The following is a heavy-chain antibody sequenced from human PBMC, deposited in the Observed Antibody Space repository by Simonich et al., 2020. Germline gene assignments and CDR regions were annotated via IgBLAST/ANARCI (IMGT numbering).Heavy chain of an antibody. V-gene: IGHV4-39*01. CDR3: ARHAGFAFDI. Sequence: QLQLQESGPGLVKPSETLSLTCTVSGGSISSSSYYWGWIRQPPGKGLEWIGSIYYRWSTYYNPSLKSRVTISVDTSKNQFSRKLSSVTAADTAVYYCARHAGFAFDIWGQGTMVTVSS. D-gene: IGHD6-13*01. CDR2: IYYRWST. J-gene: IGHJ3*02. CDR1: GGSISSSSYY.